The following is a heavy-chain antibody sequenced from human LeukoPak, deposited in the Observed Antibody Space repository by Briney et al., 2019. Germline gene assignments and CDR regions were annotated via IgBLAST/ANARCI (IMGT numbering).Heavy chain of an antibody. V-gene: IGHV1-69*04. CDR1: GGTFSSYA. CDR2: IIPILGIA. Sequence: GASVKVSCKASGGTFSSYAISWVRQAPGQGLEWMGRIIPILGIANYAQKFQGRVTITADKSTSTAYMELSSLRSEDTAVYYCARDGRVEMATIGSFCDYWGQGTLVTVSS. CDR3: ARDGRVEMATIGSFCDY. D-gene: IGHD5-24*01. J-gene: IGHJ4*02.